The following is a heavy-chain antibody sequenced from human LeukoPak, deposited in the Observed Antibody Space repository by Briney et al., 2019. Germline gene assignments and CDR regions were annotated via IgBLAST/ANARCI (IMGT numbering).Heavy chain of an antibody. CDR3: ARDRYRPVRGVMLDV. J-gene: IGHJ6*04. V-gene: IGHV4-59*01. CDR2: IYYSGST. CDR1: GGSISSYY. D-gene: IGHD3-10*01. Sequence: SETLSLTCTVSGGSISSYYWSWIRQPPGKGLEWIGYIYYSGSTNYNPSLKSRVTISVDTSKNQFSLKLSSVTAADTAVYYCARDRYRPVRGVMLDVWGKGTTVTISS.